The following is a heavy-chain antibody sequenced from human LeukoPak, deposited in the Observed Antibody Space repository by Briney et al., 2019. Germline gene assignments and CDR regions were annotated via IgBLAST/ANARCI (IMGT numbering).Heavy chain of an antibody. CDR3: AKWDCSSTSCYTYFDY. CDR1: GFTFSSYA. J-gene: IGHJ4*02. V-gene: IGHV3-23*01. CDR2: ISGSGGST. Sequence: QSGGSLRLSCAASGFTFSSYAMSWVRQAPGKGLEWVSVISGSGGSTNYADSVKGRFTISRDNSKNTLYLQMNSLRAEDTAVYYCAKWDCSSTSCYTYFDYWGQGTLVTVSS. D-gene: IGHD2-2*02.